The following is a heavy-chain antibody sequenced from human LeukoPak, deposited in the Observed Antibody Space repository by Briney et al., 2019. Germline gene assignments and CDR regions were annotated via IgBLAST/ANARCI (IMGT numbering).Heavy chain of an antibody. V-gene: IGHV4-38-2*02. CDR2: IYHSGST. CDR1: GYSISSGYY. Sequence: PSETLSLTCTVSGYSISSGYYWGWIRQPPGKGLEWIGSIYHSGSTYYNPSLKSRVTISVDTSKNQFSLKLSSVTAADTAVYYCARGDRKQLEFDYRGQGTLVTVSS. CDR3: ARGDRKQLEFDY. J-gene: IGHJ4*02. D-gene: IGHD6-13*01.